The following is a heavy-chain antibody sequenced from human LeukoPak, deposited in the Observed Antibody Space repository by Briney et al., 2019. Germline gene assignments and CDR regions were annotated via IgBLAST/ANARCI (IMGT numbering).Heavy chain of an antibody. D-gene: IGHD3-3*01. CDR1: GGSISSYY. Sequence: SETLSLTCTVSGGSISSYYWSWIRQPPGKGLEWIGYIYYSGSTNCNPSLKSRVTISVDTSKNQFSLKLSSVTAADTAVYYCARAKAGIRFLEWLSHYDAFDIWGQGTMVTVSS. J-gene: IGHJ3*02. CDR3: ARAKAGIRFLEWLSHYDAFDI. V-gene: IGHV4-59*01. CDR2: IYYSGST.